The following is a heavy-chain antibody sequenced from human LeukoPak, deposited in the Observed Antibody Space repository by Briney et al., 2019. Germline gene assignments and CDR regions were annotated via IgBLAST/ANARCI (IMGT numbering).Heavy chain of an antibody. Sequence: ASVKVSCKASGYTFTSYGISWVRQAPGQGLEWMGWISAYNGNTNYAQKLQGRVTMTTDTSTSTAYMELRSLGSDDTAVYYCAREKMVRGVIRSFDYWGQGTLVTVSS. CDR2: ISAYNGNT. CDR1: GYTFTSYG. CDR3: AREKMVRGVIRSFDY. D-gene: IGHD3-10*01. V-gene: IGHV1-18*01. J-gene: IGHJ4*02.